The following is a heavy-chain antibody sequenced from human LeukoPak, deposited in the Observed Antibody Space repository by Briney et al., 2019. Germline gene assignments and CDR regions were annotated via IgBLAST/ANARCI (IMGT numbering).Heavy chain of an antibody. D-gene: IGHD3-10*01. CDR2: ISGSGGST. J-gene: IGHJ4*02. Sequence: GGSLRLSCAVSGCIFSNYAMNWVRQAPGKGLEWVSGISGSGGSTYYADSVKGRFTISRDNAKNSLYLQMNSLRAEDTAVYYCARGVSTYYYGSGSYYSPLGYWGQGTLVTVSS. V-gene: IGHV3-21*01. CDR3: ARGVSTYYYGSGSYYSPLGY. CDR1: GCIFSNYA.